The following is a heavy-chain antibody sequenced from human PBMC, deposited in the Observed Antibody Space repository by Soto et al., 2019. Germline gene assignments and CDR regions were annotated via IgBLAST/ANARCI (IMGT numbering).Heavy chain of an antibody. CDR1: GFTFSNAW. D-gene: IGHD6-13*01. Sequence: GGSLRLSCAASGFTFSNAWMSWVRQAPGKGLEWVGRIKSKTDGGTTDYAAPVKGRFTISRDDSKNTLYLQMNSLKTEDTAVYYCTTGPAAGRVAVVDYWGQGTLVTVSS. CDR3: TTGPAAGRVAVVDY. J-gene: IGHJ4*02. CDR2: IKSKTDGGTT. V-gene: IGHV3-15*01.